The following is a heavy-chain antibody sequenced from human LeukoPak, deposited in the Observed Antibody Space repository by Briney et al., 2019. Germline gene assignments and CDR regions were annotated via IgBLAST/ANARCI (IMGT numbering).Heavy chain of an antibody. CDR1: GDSISRYY. J-gene: IGHJ4*02. CDR2: IYNGGII. V-gene: IGHV4-4*07. Sequence: SETLSLTCTVSGDSISRYYWSWIRQPAGKGLEWIGRIYNGGIITYNPSLKSRVTMSIDTSNNQFSLRLRFVTAADTAVYYCASRLRYFDWLSAFDYWGQGTLVTVSS. D-gene: IGHD3-9*01. CDR3: ASRLRYFDWLSAFDY.